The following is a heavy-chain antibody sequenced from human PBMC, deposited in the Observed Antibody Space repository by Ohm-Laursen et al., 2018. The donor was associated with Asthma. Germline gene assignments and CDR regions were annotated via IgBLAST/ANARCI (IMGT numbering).Heavy chain of an antibody. CDR1: GFPFSLYA. CDR3: ARETATGSQNIHYYDLDV. CDR2: IIGSGADT. D-gene: IGHD2-15*01. J-gene: IGHJ6*02. V-gene: IGHV3-23*01. Sequence: SLRLSCSASGFPFSLYAMSWVRQAPGKGLECVTAIIGSGADTYYADSVKGRFTISRDNSKNTLYLQMNTLRAEDTAVYYCARETATGSQNIHYYDLDVWGQGTTVIVSS.